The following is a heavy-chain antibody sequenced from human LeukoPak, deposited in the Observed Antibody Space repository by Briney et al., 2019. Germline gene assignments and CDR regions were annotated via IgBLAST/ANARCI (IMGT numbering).Heavy chain of an antibody. V-gene: IGHV1-69*02. J-gene: IGHJ5*02. CDR3: ARGQGVVVKDWFDP. D-gene: IGHD2-15*01. Sequence: PVKVSCKAAGGTFSSYTISWVRQAPGQGLEWMGRIIPILGIANYAQKFQGRVTITADKSTSTAYMELSSLRSEDTAVYYCARGQGVVVKDWFDPWGQGTLVTVSS. CDR1: GGTFSSYT. CDR2: IIPILGIA.